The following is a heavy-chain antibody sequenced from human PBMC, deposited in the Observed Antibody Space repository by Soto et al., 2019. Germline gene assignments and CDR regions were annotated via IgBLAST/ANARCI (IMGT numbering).Heavy chain of an antibody. V-gene: IGHV1-69*13. CDR1: GGTFSSYA. CDR2: IIPIFGTA. CDR3: ARARYCSSTSCYTGFIDY. J-gene: IGHJ4*02. D-gene: IGHD2-2*02. Sequence: SVKVSCKASGGTFSSYAISWVRQAPGQGLEWMGGIIPIFGTANYAQKFQGRVTITADESTSTAYMELSSLRSEDTAVYYCARARYCSSTSCYTGFIDYWGQGTLVTVSS.